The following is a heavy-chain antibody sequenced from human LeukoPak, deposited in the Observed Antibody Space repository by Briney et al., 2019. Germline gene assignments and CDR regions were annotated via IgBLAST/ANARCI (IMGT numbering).Heavy chain of an antibody. CDR1: GVSVGGYY. CDR3: GGMRCGHTDNRCYNY. Sequence: PSETLSLTCAVHGVSVGGYYWSWIRQSPGKGLEWVGEIRSGYTNYNPSLNTRGTISADTSENQLSLRLTSVTAADTAVYYCGGMRCGHTDNRCYNYWGQGTLVTVSS. V-gene: IGHV4-34*01. J-gene: IGHJ4*02. CDR2: IRSGYT. D-gene: IGHD2-2*02.